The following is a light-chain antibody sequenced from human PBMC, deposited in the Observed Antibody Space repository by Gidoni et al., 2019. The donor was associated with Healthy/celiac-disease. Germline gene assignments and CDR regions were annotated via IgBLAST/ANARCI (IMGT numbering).Light chain of an antibody. V-gene: IGKV1-39*01. Sequence: DIQMTQSPSSPSASVGDRVTITCRASQSISSYLNWYQQKPGKAPKLLISAASSLQSGVPSSFTGSGSGTDFTLTISSLEPEDFSTYYCQQSYSTPHTFGQGTKLEIK. CDR2: AAS. J-gene: IGKJ2*01. CDR3: QQSYSTPHT. CDR1: QSISSY.